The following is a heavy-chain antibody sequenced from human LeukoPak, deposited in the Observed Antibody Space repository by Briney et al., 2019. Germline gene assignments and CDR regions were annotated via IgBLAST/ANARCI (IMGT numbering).Heavy chain of an antibody. D-gene: IGHD3-22*01. J-gene: IGHJ1*01. Sequence: GFLRLSFAASGFTFSRYILNLVRQAPGKGLEWISYICSSSRTIHYADSVKGRFTISRDNAENSLDLQMNSLRDEDTAVYYCASHYFGSRGSYAEYFQHWGQGALVIVSS. CDR1: GFTFSRYI. CDR2: ICSSSRTI. CDR3: ASHYFGSRGSYAEYFQH. V-gene: IGHV3-48*02.